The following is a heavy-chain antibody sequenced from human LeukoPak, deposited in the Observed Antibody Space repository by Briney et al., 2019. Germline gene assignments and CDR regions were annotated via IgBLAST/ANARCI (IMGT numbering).Heavy chain of an antibody. D-gene: IGHD5-24*01. J-gene: IGHJ6*03. Sequence: PSETLSLTCAVYGGSFSGYYWSWIRQPPGKGLEWIGEINHSGSTNYNPPLKSRVTISVDTSKNQFSLKLSSVTAADTAVYYCARARWLQYYYYYYMDVWGKGTTVTVSS. CDR2: INHSGST. V-gene: IGHV4-34*01. CDR1: GGSFSGYY. CDR3: ARARWLQYYYYYYMDV.